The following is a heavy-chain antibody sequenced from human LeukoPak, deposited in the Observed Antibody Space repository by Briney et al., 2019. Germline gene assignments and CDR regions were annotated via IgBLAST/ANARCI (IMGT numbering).Heavy chain of an antibody. D-gene: IGHD2-21*02. CDR3: ARLLYGDTSGAFDF. Sequence: ASVKVSCKAVGYTFTSYGISWVRQAPGQGLEWMGWISAYSGNTNYAQNLQGRVTMTTDTSTSTASMELRSLRSDDTAVYYCARLLYGDTSGAFDFWGQGTLVTVSS. CDR1: GYTFTSYG. CDR2: ISAYSGNT. J-gene: IGHJ4*02. V-gene: IGHV1-18*01.